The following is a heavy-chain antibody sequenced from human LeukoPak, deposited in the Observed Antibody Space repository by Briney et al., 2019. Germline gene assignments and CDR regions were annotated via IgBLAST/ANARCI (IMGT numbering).Heavy chain of an antibody. CDR2: IYYSGST. CDR1: GGSISSGGYY. J-gene: IGHJ3*02. Sequence: SETLPLTCTVSGGSISSGGYYWSWIRQHPGKGLEWIGYIYYSGSTYYNPSLKSRVTISVDTSKNQFSLKLSSVTAADTAVYYCARVADYGDLAPRVAFDIWGQGTMVTVSS. CDR3: ARVADYGDLAPRVAFDI. D-gene: IGHD4-17*01. V-gene: IGHV4-31*03.